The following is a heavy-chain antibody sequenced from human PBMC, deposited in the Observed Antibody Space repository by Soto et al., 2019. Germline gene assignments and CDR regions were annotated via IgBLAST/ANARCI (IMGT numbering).Heavy chain of an antibody. CDR1: GYTFTGYY. CDR2: INPNSGGT. V-gene: IGHV1-2*04. D-gene: IGHD3-9*01. J-gene: IGHJ4*02. Sequence: ASVKVSCKASGYTFTGYYMHWVRQAPGQGLEWMGWINPNSGGTNYAQKFQGWVTMTRDTSISTAYMELSRLRSDDTAVYYCARDYSYDILTGYHPSLAYWGQGTLVTVSS. CDR3: ARDYSYDILTGYHPSLAY.